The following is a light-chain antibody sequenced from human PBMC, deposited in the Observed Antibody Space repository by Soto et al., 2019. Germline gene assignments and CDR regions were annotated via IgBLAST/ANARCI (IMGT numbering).Light chain of an antibody. V-gene: IGLV1-40*01. J-gene: IGLJ2*01. Sequence: QSVLTQPPSVSGAPGQMVTISCTGRSSNIGAGYDVHWYQQLPGTAPKLLIYGNSNRPSGVPDRFSGSKSGTSASLAITGLQAEDEADYYCQSYDSSLSGVVFGGGTKVTVL. CDR3: QSYDSSLSGVV. CDR1: SSNIGAGYD. CDR2: GNS.